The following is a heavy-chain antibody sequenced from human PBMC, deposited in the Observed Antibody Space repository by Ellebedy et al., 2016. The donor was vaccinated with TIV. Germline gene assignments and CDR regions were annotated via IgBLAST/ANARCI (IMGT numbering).Heavy chain of an antibody. Sequence: AASVKVSCKASGYTFTSYGVSWVRQAPGQGLEWMGWISAYNGNTDYAQKLQGRVTMTTDTSTSTAYMELRSLRSDDTAVYYGARDSVAYYFDYWGQGTLVTVSS. J-gene: IGHJ4*02. V-gene: IGHV1-18*01. CDR1: GYTFTSYG. CDR3: ARDSVAYYFDY. CDR2: ISAYNGNT.